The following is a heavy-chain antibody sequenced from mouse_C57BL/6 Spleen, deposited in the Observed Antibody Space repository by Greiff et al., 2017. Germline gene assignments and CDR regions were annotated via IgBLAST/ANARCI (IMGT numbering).Heavy chain of an antibody. Sequence: VQLQQSGTVLVRPGASVKMSCKTSGYTFTSYWMHWVKQRPGQGLEWIGAIYPGNSDTSYNQKFKGKAKLTAVTSASTAYMELSSLTNEDSAVYYCTRDYGSSPWYFDVWGTGTTVTVSS. V-gene: IGHV1-5*01. CDR1: GYTFTSYW. CDR2: IYPGNSDT. J-gene: IGHJ1*03. D-gene: IGHD1-1*01. CDR3: TRDYGSSPWYFDV.